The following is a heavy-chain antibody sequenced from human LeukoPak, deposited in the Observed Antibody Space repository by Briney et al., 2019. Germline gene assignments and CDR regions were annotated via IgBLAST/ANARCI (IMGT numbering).Heavy chain of an antibody. CDR1: GYTFTSYD. D-gene: IGHD4-17*01. CDR2: MNPNSGNT. Sequence: ASVKVSCKASGYTFTSYDINWVRQATGQGLEWMGWMNPNSGNTGYAQKFQGRVTITRNTSISTAYMELSSLRSEDTAVYYCARAPYGDTRYYYYYYMDVWGKGATVTISS. V-gene: IGHV1-8*03. J-gene: IGHJ6*03. CDR3: ARAPYGDTRYYYYYYMDV.